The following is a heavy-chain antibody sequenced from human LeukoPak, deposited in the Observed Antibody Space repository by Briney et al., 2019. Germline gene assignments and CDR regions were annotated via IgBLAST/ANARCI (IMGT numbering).Heavy chain of an antibody. D-gene: IGHD3-3*01. CDR2: IYYSGST. CDR1: GGSISSSSYY. CDR3: ARPPNYDFWSGYYGAFDI. Sequence: PSETLSLTCTVSGGSISSSSYYWGWIRQPPGKGLEWIGSIYYSGSTYYIPSLKSRVTISVDTSKNQFSLKLSSVTAADTAVYYCARPPNYDFWSGYYGAFDIWGQGTMVTVSS. J-gene: IGHJ3*02. V-gene: IGHV4-39*01.